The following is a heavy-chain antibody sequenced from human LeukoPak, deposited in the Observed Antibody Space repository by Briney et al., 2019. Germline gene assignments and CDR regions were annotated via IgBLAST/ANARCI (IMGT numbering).Heavy chain of an antibody. CDR3: ARETSGMVRGVISSWDEYYFDY. CDR1: GGSISSGDYY. CDR2: IYYSGST. V-gene: IGHV4-30-4*01. Sequence: PSETLSLTCTVSGGSISSGDYYWSWIRQPPGKGLEWIGYIYYSGSTYYNPSLKSRVTISVDTSKNQFSLELSSVTAADTAVYYCARETSGMVRGVISSWDEYYFDYWGQGTLVTVSS. D-gene: IGHD3-10*01. J-gene: IGHJ4*02.